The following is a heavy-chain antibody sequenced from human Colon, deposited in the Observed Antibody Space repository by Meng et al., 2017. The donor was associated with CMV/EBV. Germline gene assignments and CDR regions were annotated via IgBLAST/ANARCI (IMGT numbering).Heavy chain of an antibody. CDR1: GFPFNSHS. CDR2: ISSSGKDE. CDR3: ARQDFVIVRAAFNWFDP. J-gene: IGHJ5*02. V-gene: IGHV3-21*06. D-gene: IGHD2/OR15-2a*01. Sequence: GGSLRLSCEGSGFPFNSHSMNWVRQAPGKGLEWISYISSSGKDEYYADSVKGRFTISRDNAKNSVSLQMNALKVEDTAVYYCARQDFVIVRAAFNWFDPWGQGTLVTVSS.